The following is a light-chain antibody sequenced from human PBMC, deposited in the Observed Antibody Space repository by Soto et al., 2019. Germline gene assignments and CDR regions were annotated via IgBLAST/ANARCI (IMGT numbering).Light chain of an antibody. CDR3: QKYNIFPLT. J-gene: IGKJ1*01. V-gene: IGKV1-27*01. Sequence: NQMTQSPSSLSASVGDSVTITCRASLGIGKFLAWYQQRPGKVPKLLIYGASTLQSGVPSRFSGRGSVRDFTLTISSLQPEDVATYYCQKYNIFPLTFGQGTKVELK. CDR1: LGIGKF. CDR2: GAS.